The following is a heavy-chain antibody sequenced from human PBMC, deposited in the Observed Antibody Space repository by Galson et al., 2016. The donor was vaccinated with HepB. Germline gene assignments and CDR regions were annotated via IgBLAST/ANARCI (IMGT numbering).Heavy chain of an antibody. Sequence: SLRLSCAASGFTLNHYAMHWVRQAPGKGLEWVSGISWNSGSIGYADSVKGRFTISRDNAKNSLYLQMNSLRAGDTALYYCAKDSGAYYYDSSGYRRNAFDIWGQGTIVIVSS. V-gene: IGHV3-9*01. CDR3: AKDSGAYYYDSSGYRRNAFDI. D-gene: IGHD3-22*01. CDR1: GFTLNHYA. CDR2: ISWNSGSI. J-gene: IGHJ3*02.